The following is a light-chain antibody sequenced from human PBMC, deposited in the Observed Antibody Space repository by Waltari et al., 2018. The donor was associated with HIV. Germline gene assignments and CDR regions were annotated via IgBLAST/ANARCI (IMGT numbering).Light chain of an antibody. CDR3: QTSGSDIWV. J-gene: IGLJ3*02. V-gene: IGLV4-69*01. Sequence: MKLNSDGSHTKGDGIPDRLSGSSSGAERFLTISSLQSEDEADYYCQTSGSDIWVFGGGTKLTVL. CDR2: LNSDGSH.